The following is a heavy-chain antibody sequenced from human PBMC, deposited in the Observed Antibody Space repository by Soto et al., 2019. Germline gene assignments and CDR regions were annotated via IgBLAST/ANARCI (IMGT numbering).Heavy chain of an antibody. CDR3: ARESHDILTGPPWVWYFDL. CDR2: INDRGSI. V-gene: IGHV4-34*01. CDR1: GGSFSGYY. J-gene: IGHJ2*01. D-gene: IGHD3-9*01. Sequence: QVQLQQWGAGPLRPLETLSLTCGVSGGSFSGYYWAWIPQSPGKGLAWIGEINDRGSINYNPSLKSRVIISVDTSKNHYSLNLRSVTAADTAVYYCARESHDILTGPPWVWYFDLWGRGTLVTVSS.